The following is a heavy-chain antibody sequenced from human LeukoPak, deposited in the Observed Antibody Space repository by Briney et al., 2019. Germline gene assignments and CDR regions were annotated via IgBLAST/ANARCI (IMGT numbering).Heavy chain of an antibody. CDR2: IYSGGST. Sequence: GGSLRLSCAASGFTVTNNYMSWVRQVPGTGLEWVSVIYSGGSTYYADSVKGRFAISRDNSKNTLYLQMNSLRVEDTAVFYCARDWDCTSTNCRDVFDIWGQGTMVTVSS. V-gene: IGHV3-53*01. D-gene: IGHD2-2*01. CDR3: ARDWDCTSTNCRDVFDI. J-gene: IGHJ3*02. CDR1: GFTVTNNY.